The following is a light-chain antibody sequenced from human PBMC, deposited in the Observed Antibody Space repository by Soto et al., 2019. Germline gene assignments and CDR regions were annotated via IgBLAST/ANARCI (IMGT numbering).Light chain of an antibody. J-gene: IGKJ2*01. V-gene: IGKV1-6*02. CDR3: LQSYSIPYT. CDR2: AAS. Sequence: IQMTQSPSSLSASVRDRVTITCRASQDIGNDVGWYQQKPGKAPNLLIYAASSLRSGVPSRFSGSGSGTHFTLTINSLQAEDSATYFCLQSYSIPYTFGQGTQLEI. CDR1: QDIGND.